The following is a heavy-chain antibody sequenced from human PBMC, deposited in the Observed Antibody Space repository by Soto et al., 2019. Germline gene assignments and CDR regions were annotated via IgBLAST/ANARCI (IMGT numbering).Heavy chain of an antibody. CDR1: GFTFSSYS. CDR2: ISSSSSYI. D-gene: IGHD2-2*01. Sequence: GGSLRLSCAASGFTFSSYSMNWVRQAPGKGLEWVSSISSSSSYIYYADSVKGRFTISRDNAKNSPYLQMNSLRAEDTAVYYCARDSRYCSSTSCYGPYYFDYWGQGTLVTVSS. V-gene: IGHV3-21*01. J-gene: IGHJ4*02. CDR3: ARDSRYCSSTSCYGPYYFDY.